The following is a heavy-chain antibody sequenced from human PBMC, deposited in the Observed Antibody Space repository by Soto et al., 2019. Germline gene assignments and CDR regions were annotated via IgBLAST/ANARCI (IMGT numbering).Heavy chain of an antibody. D-gene: IGHD1-7*01. CDR2: ISANGQGI. Sequence: GGSLRLSCAASGFTFSTYALSWVRHAPGKGMEWVSAISANGQGIYYADSVRGRFTISRDNSKNTIFLHMDSRRAEDTAVYYCAKDRNYPRDQFHYWGQGTLVTVSS. CDR3: AKDRNYPRDQFHY. J-gene: IGHJ4*02. CDR1: GFTFSTYA. V-gene: IGHV3-23*01.